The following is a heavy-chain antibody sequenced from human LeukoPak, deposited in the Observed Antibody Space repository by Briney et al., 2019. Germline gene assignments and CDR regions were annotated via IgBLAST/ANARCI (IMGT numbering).Heavy chain of an antibody. CDR3: ARAVQLWFQFDY. V-gene: IGHV3-21*01. CDR2: ISSSSSYI. Sequence: PGGSLRLSCAASGFTFSNAWMNWVRQAPGKGLEWVSSISSSSSYIYYADSVKGRFTISRDNAKNSLYLQMNSLRAEDTAVYYCARAVQLWFQFDYWGQGTLVTVSS. CDR1: GFTFSNAW. J-gene: IGHJ4*02. D-gene: IGHD5-18*01.